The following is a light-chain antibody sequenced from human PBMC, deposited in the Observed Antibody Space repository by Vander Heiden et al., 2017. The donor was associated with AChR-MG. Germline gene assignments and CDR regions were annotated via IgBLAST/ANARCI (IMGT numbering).Light chain of an antibody. J-gene: IGKJ3*01. V-gene: IGKV3-20*01. CDR3: QQYGSSLL. CDR2: GAS. Sequence: EIVLTQSPGTLSLSLAERATLSCRASQSVSSSYLGCYQQKPRQAPRLLIYGASSRATGIPNRFSGGGSRTDFTLTISRLEPEDFAVYYCQQYGSSLLFGPGTKVDIK. CDR1: QSVSSSY.